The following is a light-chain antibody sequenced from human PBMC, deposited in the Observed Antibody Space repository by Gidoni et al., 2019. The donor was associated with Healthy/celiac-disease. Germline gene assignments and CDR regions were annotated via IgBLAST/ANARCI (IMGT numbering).Light chain of an antibody. V-gene: IGKV1-39*01. J-gene: IGKJ2*01. CDR2: AAA. CDR3: QQSYSTHRYT. CDR1: QIINSY. Sequence: IQITQSSSSLSASVGERVTITCRASQIINSYLNLYQQKAGKATSLLIYAAASFQSGVPSMFSGSGSGTDFTLTISSLQPEDFATYYCQQSYSTHRYTFGQGTKLEIK.